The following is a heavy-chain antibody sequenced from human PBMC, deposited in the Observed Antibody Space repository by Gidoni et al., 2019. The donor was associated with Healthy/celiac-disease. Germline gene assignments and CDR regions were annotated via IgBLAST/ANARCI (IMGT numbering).Heavy chain of an antibody. D-gene: IGHD1-26*01. CDR2: IYTRGST. CDR3: ARGGRVGATNSVWFFDL. J-gene: IGHJ2*01. CDR1: GGSISPYY. Sequence: QVQLQESGPGLVKPSETLSLTCTVSGGSISPYYWSWIRQPAGKGLEWIGRIYTRGSTNYNPPLKSRVTMSADTSKNQFSLKLTSVTAADTAVYYCARGGRVGATNSVWFFDLWGRGTLVTVSS. V-gene: IGHV4-4*07.